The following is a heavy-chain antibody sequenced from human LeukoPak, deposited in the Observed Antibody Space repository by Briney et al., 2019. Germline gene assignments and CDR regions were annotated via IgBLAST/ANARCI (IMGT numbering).Heavy chain of an antibody. CDR3: ARDRCSTTSCAYAMDV. CDR1: GFTFNIYA. CDR2: MSYAGSNK. V-gene: IGHV3-30-3*01. D-gene: IGHD2/OR15-2a*01. J-gene: IGHJ6*02. Sequence: GGSLRLSCAASGFTFNIYAMNWVRQAPGKGLECVAVMSYAGSNKYYADSVKGRFTISRDNSKNTLYLEMDILRSEDTAVYYCARDRCSTTSCAYAMDVWSQGTTVTVSS.